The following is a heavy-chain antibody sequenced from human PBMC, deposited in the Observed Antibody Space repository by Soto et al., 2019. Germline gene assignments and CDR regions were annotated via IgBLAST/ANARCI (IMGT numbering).Heavy chain of an antibody. J-gene: IGHJ4*02. CDR3: TTDYGFDY. D-gene: IGHD4-17*01. V-gene: IGHV3-15*01. CDR2: IKSKTDGGTT. CDR1: GFTFSNAW. Sequence: PGGSLRLSCAASGFTFSNAWMSWVRQAPGKGLEWVGHIKSKTDGGTTDYAAPVKGRFTISRDGSKNTLYLQMNSLKTEDTAVYYCTTDYGFDYWGQGTLVTVSS.